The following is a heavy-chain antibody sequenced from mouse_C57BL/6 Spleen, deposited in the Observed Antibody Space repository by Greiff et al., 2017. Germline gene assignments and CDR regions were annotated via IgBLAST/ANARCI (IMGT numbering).Heavy chain of an antibody. CDR1: GYTFTDYN. J-gene: IGHJ2*01. Sequence: VQLKESGPELVKPGASVKIPCKASGYTFTDYNMDWVKQSHGKSLEWIGDINPNNGGTIYNQKFKGKATLTVDKSSSTAYMELRSLTSEDTAVYYCARRVSTTYYFDDWGQGTTLTVSS. CDR3: ARRVSTTYYFDD. CDR2: INPNNGGT. V-gene: IGHV1-18*01. D-gene: IGHD2-12*01.